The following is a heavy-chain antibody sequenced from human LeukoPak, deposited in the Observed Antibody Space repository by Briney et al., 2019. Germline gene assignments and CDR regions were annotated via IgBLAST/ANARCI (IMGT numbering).Heavy chain of an antibody. J-gene: IGHJ5*02. V-gene: IGHV1-2*02. CDR3: ARWYSSSSGNWFDP. D-gene: IGHD6-6*01. Sequence: ASVKVSCKASGYTFTGYYMHWVRQAPGQGLEWMGWINPNSGGTNYAQKFQGRVTMTRATSISTAYMELSRLRSDDTAVYYCARWYSSSSGNWFDPWGQGTLVTVSS. CDR1: GYTFTGYY. CDR2: INPNSGGT.